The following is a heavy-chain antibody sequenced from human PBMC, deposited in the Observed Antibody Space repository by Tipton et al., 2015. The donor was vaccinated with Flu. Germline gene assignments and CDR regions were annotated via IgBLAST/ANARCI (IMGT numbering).Heavy chain of an antibody. J-gene: IGHJ5*02. Sequence: SLRLSCAASGFTVSSNYMSWVRQAPGKGLEWVSVIYSDGSTYYIDSVKGRFTISRDNSKNMLSLEMNSLRAEDTAVYYWARGQGANPWGQGTLVTVSS. V-gene: IGHV3-53*01. CDR3: ARGQGANP. CDR1: GFTVSSNY. CDR2: IYSDGST.